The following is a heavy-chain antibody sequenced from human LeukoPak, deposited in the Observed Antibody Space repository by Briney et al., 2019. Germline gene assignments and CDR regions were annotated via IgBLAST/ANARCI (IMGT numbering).Heavy chain of an antibody. Sequence: SVKVSCKASGGTFSSYAISWVRQAPGQELEWMGGIIPIFGTANYAQKFQGRVTITADESTSTAYMELSSLRSEDTAVYYCARGYDILTGYSSNWFDPWGQGTLVTVSS. V-gene: IGHV1-69*13. D-gene: IGHD3-9*01. J-gene: IGHJ5*02. CDR2: IIPIFGTA. CDR3: ARGYDILTGYSSNWFDP. CDR1: GGTFSSYA.